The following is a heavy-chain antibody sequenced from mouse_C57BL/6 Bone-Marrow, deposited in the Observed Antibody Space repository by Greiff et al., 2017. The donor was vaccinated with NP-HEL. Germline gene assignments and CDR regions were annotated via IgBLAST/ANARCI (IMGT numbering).Heavy chain of an antibody. CDR3: VIEVTTVVGDY. Sequence: DVKLEESGGGLVKPKGSLKLSCEASGFSFNTYAMHWVRQAPGPGLEWVARIRRKSNNYASYYDVSVKARFTISRAAYASMLYLQMNNLKSEDTAIYYCVIEVTTVVGDYWGQGTTLTVSS. V-gene: IGHV10-1*01. J-gene: IGHJ2*01. CDR2: IRRKSNNYAS. D-gene: IGHD1-1*01. CDR1: GFSFNTYA.